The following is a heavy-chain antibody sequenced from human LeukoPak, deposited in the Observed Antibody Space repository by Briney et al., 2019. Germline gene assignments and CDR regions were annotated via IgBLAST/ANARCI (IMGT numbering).Heavy chain of an antibody. D-gene: IGHD3-9*01. CDR2: INWNGGST. CDR1: GFTFDDYG. CDR3: ARGAYYNILTGFRGRILGFDY. Sequence: GGSLRLSCAASGFTFDDYGMSWVRQAPGKGLEWVPGINWNGGSTGYADSVKGRFTISRDNSKNTLYLQMNSLRAEDTAVYYCARGAYYNILTGFRGRILGFDYWGQGTLVTVSS. J-gene: IGHJ4*02. V-gene: IGHV3-20*04.